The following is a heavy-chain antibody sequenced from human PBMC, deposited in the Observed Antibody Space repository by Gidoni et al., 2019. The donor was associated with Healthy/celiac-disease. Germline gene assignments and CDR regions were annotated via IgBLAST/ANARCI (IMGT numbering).Heavy chain of an antibody. D-gene: IGHD1-26*01. V-gene: IGHV4-59*08. CDR3: ARQMRYSGSTDAFDI. CDR1: GGSISSYY. J-gene: IGHJ3*02. Sequence: QVQLQESGPGLVKPSETLSLTCNVSGGSISSYYWRWIRQPPRKGLEWIGYIYYSGSTNYNPSLKSRVTISVDTSKNQFSLKLSSVTAADTAVYYCARQMRYSGSTDAFDIWGQGTMVTVSS. CDR2: IYYSGST.